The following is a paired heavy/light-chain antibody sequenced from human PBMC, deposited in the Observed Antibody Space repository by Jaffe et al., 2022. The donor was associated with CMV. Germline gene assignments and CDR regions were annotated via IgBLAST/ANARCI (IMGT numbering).Light chain of an antibody. V-gene: IGKV4-1*01. CDR3: QQYYSTPLT. J-gene: IGKJ4*01. CDR2: WAS. Sequence: DIVMTQSPDSLAVSLGERASVNCKSSQSIFYSSNNKNYLAWYQQKPGQPPKVLIYWASTRESGVPDRFSGSGSGTDFTLTISSLQAEDVAVYYCQQYYSTPLTFGRGTKVEIK. CDR1: QSIFYSSNNKNY.
Heavy chain of an antibody. CDR3: ARDPGGSGWYYLDY. J-gene: IGHJ4*02. CDR2: INPSGGST. Sequence: QVQLVQSGAEVKKPGASVKLSCKASGYTFTTYSIHWVRQAPGQGLEWMGTINPSGGSTAYAEKFQGRITMTRDSSASTVYMHLRSLRSEDTAVYYCARDPGGSGWYYLDYWGQGTLVTVSS. CDR1: GYTFTTYS. D-gene: IGHD6-19*01. V-gene: IGHV1-46*01.